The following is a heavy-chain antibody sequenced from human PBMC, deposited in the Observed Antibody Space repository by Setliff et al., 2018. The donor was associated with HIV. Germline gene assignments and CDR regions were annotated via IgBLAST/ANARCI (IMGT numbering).Heavy chain of an antibody. Sequence: ASVKVSCKASGYTFTGYYMHWVQQAPGQGLEWMGWITPNSGGTNYAQKFQGRVTMTRDTSISTAYMELSRLRSDDTAVYYCARDHGMWDYGGNVLLREYFLHWGQGTLVTVSS. CDR1: GYTFTGYY. J-gene: IGHJ1*01. V-gene: IGHV1-2*02. D-gene: IGHD4-17*01. CDR2: ITPNSGGT. CDR3: ARDHGMWDYGGNVLLREYFLH.